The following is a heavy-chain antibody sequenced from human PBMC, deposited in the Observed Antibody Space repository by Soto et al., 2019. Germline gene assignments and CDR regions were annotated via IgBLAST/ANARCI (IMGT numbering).Heavy chain of an antibody. CDR2: IIPIFGTA. CDR1: GGTFSSYA. D-gene: IGHD5-18*01. CDR3: ASRNTALDY. Sequence: SVKVSYKSSGGTFSSYAISWVRQAPGQGLEWMGGIIPIFGTANYAQKFQGRVTITADESTSTAYMEMSSLRSEDTAVYYCASRNTALDYWGQGTLVTVSS. V-gene: IGHV1-69*01. J-gene: IGHJ4*02.